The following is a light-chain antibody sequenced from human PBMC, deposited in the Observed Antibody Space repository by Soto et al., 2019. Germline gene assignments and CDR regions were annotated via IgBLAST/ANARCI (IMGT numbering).Light chain of an antibody. CDR1: QNIHPW. V-gene: IGKV1-5*01. J-gene: IGKJ3*01. CDR3: QQNNFY. Sequence: DIQLTQSPSTLSASVGDRVTITCRARQNIHPWLAWFPLKPGQAPKLLVYNASSLVSGVPSRFAASGSETEFTLTIDSLQPDDFATYYCQQNNFYFGRGTKVDIK. CDR2: NAS.